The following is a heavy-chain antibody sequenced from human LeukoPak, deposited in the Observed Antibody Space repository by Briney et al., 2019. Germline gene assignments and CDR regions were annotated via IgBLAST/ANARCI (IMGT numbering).Heavy chain of an antibody. CDR1: GFTFSSYA. Sequence: GGSLRLPCAASGFTFSSYAMSWVRQAPGKGLEWVSAISGSGGSTYYADSVKGRFTISRDNSKNTLYLQMNSLRAEDTAVYYCAKEGRSTSWDYYYGMDVWGQGTTVTVSS. CDR3: AKEGRSTSWDYYYGMDV. D-gene: IGHD2-2*01. CDR2: ISGSGGST. V-gene: IGHV3-23*01. J-gene: IGHJ6*02.